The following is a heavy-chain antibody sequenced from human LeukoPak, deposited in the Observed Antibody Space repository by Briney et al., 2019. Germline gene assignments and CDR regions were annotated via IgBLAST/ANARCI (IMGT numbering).Heavy chain of an antibody. D-gene: IGHD3-10*01. CDR1: GCTFTSYY. CDR2: INPSGGST. V-gene: IGHV1-46*01. J-gene: IGHJ3*02. Sequence: ASVKVSCKASGCTFTSYYMHWVRQAPGQGLEWMGIINPSGGSTSYAQKFQGRVTMTRDTSTSTVYMELSSLRSEDTAVYYCARDRLWFGEGEGAFDIWGQGTMVTVSS. CDR3: ARDRLWFGEGEGAFDI.